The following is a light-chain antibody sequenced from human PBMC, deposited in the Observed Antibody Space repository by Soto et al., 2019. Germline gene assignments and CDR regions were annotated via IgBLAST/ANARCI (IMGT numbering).Light chain of an antibody. CDR3: QQYGSSPTT. V-gene: IGKV3-20*01. J-gene: IGKJ5*01. CDR1: QSVSSSY. Sequence: EIVLTQSPGTLSLSPGERATLSCSASQSVSSSYLAWYQQKPGQAPRLLIYGASSRATGIPDRFSGSGSGTDFTINISRLEPEDLAVYYCQQYGSSPTTFGQGTRLELK. CDR2: GAS.